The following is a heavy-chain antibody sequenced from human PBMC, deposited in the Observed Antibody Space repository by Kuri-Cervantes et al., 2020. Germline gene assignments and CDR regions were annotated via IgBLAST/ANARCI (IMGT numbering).Heavy chain of an antibody. CDR2: ISNSGSTI. D-gene: IGHD3-3*01. V-gene: IGHV3-11*04. CDR1: GFTFSDYY. Sequence: GESLKISCAASGFTFSDYYMSWIRQAPGKGLEWVSYISNSGSTIYYADSVKGRFTISRDNAKNSLYLQTNSLRAEDTAVYYCATRILGKYYGEDYWGQGTLVTVSS. J-gene: IGHJ4*02. CDR3: ATRILGKYYGEDY.